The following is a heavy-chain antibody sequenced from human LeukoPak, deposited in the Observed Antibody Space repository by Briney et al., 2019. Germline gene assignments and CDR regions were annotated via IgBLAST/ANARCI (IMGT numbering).Heavy chain of an antibody. D-gene: IGHD4-17*01. CDR1: GGSISSGDYF. J-gene: IGHJ5*02. CDR2: IYYSGNT. Sequence: SETLSLTCTVSGGSISSGDYFWSWIRQPPGKGLEWIGYIYYSGNTYYNPSLKSRVTISVDTSKNQFSLKLSSVTAADTAVYYCARGGGPDYGDGLEEGNWFDPWGQGTLVTVSS. V-gene: IGHV4-30-4*01. CDR3: ARGGGPDYGDGLEEGNWFDP.